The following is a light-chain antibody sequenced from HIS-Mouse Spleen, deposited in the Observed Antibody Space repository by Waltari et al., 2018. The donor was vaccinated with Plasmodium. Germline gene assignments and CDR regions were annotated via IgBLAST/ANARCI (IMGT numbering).Light chain of an antibody. J-gene: IGLJ1*01. CDR3: QVWDSSSDHYV. CDR1: NIGSKS. Sequence: SYVLTQPPSVSVAPGQTARITCGGNNIGSKSVPWYQQKPGQAPVLVVYDDSERPSGIAGRFSGSNSGNTATLTISRVEAGDEADYYCQVWDSSSDHYVFGTGTKVTVL. V-gene: IGLV3-21*02. CDR2: DDS.